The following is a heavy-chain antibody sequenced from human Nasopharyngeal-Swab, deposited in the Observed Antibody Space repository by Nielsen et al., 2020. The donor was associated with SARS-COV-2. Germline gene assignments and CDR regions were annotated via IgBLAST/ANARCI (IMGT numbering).Heavy chain of an antibody. J-gene: IGHJ5*02. V-gene: IGHV3-23*01. Sequence: GGSLRLSCAASGFTFSSYAMSWVRQAPGKGLEWVSAISGSGGSTYYADSVKGRFTISRDNSKNTLYLQMNSLRAEDTAVYYRAQTGTTVDWFDPWGQGTLVTVSS. CDR1: GFTFSSYA. CDR3: AQTGTTVDWFDP. CDR2: ISGSGGST. D-gene: IGHD1-7*01.